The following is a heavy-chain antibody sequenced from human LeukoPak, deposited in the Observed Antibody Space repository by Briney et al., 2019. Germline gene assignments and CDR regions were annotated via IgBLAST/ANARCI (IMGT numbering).Heavy chain of an antibody. CDR2: ISSSSSNI. CDR3: ARGHSSSSGAFDI. CDR1: GFTLSSYS. J-gene: IGHJ3*02. Sequence: GGSLRLSYAASGFTLSSYSMNSVRQAPGKWLGWVSSISSSSSNIYYAGSVKGRFTISRDNAKNSLYLQMNSLRAEDTAVYYCARGHSSSSGAFDIWGQGTMVTVSS. D-gene: IGHD6-6*01. V-gene: IGHV3-21*01.